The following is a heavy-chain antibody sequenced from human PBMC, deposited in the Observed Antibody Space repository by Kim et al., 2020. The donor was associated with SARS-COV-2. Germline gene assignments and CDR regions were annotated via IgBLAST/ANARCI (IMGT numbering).Heavy chain of an antibody. CDR3: ARWEDIVVVVAPPGSGYGMDV. V-gene: IGHV1-8*01. CDR1: GYTFTSYD. Sequence: ASVKVSCKASGYTFTSYDINWVRQATGQGLEWMGWMNPNSGNTGYAQKFQGRVTMTRNTSISTAYMELSSLRSEDTAVYYCARWEDIVVVVAPPGSGYGMDVWGQGTTVTVSS. D-gene: IGHD2-15*01. J-gene: IGHJ6*02. CDR2: MNPNSGNT.